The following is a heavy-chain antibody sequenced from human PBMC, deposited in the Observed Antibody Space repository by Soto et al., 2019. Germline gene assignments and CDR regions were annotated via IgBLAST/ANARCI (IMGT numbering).Heavy chain of an antibody. D-gene: IGHD2-15*01. CDR1: GFILSTYA. Sequence: QVPLVESGGGVVQPGRSLRLSCAASGFILSTYAMYWVRQAPGKGLEWVAVISYDGNNKYYADSVKGRFTISRDNSKNTLYLQMNSLRAEDTAVYYCARAGCDGGSCYTLVGLRYGMDVW. V-gene: IGHV3-30-3*01. CDR2: ISYDGNNK. J-gene: IGHJ6*01. CDR3: ARAGCDGGSCYTLVGLRYGMDV.